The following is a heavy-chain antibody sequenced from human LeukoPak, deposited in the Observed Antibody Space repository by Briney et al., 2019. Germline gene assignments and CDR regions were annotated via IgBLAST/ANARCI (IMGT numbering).Heavy chain of an antibody. Sequence: PSETLSLTCTVSGGSISSYYWSWIRQPPGKGLEWIGYIYYSGSTNYNPSLKSRVTISVDTSKNQFSLKLSPVTAADTAVYYCARVRVYAFDIWGQGTMVTVSS. V-gene: IGHV4-59*01. CDR3: ARVRVYAFDI. D-gene: IGHD3-16*01. CDR1: GGSISSYY. J-gene: IGHJ3*02. CDR2: IYYSGST.